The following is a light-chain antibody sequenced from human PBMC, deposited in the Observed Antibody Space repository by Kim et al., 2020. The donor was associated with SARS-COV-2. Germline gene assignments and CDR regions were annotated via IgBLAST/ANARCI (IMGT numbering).Light chain of an antibody. J-gene: IGLJ3*02. CDR3: CSYTSVSTWV. CDR1: SSDVGGYNS. Sequence: QSALTQPASVSGSPGQSIAISCTGTSSDVGGYNSVSWYQQHPGKAPKLMIYDVNKRPSDISNRFSGSKSGNTASLTISGLQAEDEADYYCCSYTSVSTWVFGGGTKVTVL. CDR2: DVN. V-gene: IGLV2-14*01.